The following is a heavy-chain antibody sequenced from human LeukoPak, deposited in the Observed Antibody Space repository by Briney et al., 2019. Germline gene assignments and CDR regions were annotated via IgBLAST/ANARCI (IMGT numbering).Heavy chain of an antibody. Sequence: ASVKASCKAAGYTFTSYGISWVRQAPGHGLEWMGWINPNSGGTNYAQKFQGRVTMTRDTSISTAYMELSRLRSDDTAVYYCARHSGSERFFDYWGQGTQVTVSS. D-gene: IGHD1-26*01. J-gene: IGHJ4*02. V-gene: IGHV1-2*02. CDR1: GYTFTSYG. CDR3: ARHSGSERFFDY. CDR2: INPNSGGT.